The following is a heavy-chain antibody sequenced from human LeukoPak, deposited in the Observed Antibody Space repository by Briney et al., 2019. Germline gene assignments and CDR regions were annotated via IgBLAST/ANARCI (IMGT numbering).Heavy chain of an antibody. CDR1: GYTFTSYY. D-gene: IGHD5-18*01. CDR3: ARVYGTAMAPAGYFDY. Sequence: ASVKVCCKASGYTFTSYYMHWVRQAPGQGLEWMGIINPSGGSTSYAQKFQGRVTMTSDTSTSTVYMELSSLTSEDTAVYYCARVYGTAMAPAGYFDYWGQGTLVTVSS. V-gene: IGHV1-46*01. CDR2: INPSGGST. J-gene: IGHJ4*02.